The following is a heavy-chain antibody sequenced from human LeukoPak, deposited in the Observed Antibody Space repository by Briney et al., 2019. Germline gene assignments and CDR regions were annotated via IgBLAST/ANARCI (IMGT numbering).Heavy chain of an antibody. V-gene: IGHV3-9*01. CDR1: GFTFDDYA. CDR2: ISWNSGSI. CDR3: AKGKWLLYYFDY. D-gene: IGHD3-22*01. Sequence: GGSLRLPCAASGFTFDDYAMHWVRQAPGKGLEWVSGISWNSGSIGYADSVKGRFTISRDNAKNSLYLQMNSLRAEDTALYYCAKGKWLLYYFDYWGQGTLVTVSS. J-gene: IGHJ4*02.